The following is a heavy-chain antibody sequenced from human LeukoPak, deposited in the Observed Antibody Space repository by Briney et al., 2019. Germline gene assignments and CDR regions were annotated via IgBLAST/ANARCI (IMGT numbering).Heavy chain of an antibody. D-gene: IGHD2-15*01. V-gene: IGHV1-69*05. CDR1: GGTFSSYA. Sequence: SVKVSCKASGGTFSSYAISWVRQAPGQGLEWMGGIIPIFGTANYAQKFQGRVTITRDTSASTAYMELSSLRSEDTAVYYCARGAVLISFDPWGQGTLVTVSS. CDR2: IIPIFGTA. CDR3: ARGAVLISFDP. J-gene: IGHJ5*02.